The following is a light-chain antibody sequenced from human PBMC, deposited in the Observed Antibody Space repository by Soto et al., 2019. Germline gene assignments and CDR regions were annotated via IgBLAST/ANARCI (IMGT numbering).Light chain of an antibody. J-gene: IGLJ1*01. CDR2: EVS. Sequence: QSALTQPASVSGSPGQSIAISCTGSSSDVGIYNYVSWYQQHPGKVPKLIIYEVSNRPSGVPDRFSGSKSGNTASLTVSGLQAEDEADYYCSSYAGSNNLGVFGTGTKV. CDR3: SSYAGSNNLGV. V-gene: IGLV2-8*01. CDR1: SSDVGIYNY.